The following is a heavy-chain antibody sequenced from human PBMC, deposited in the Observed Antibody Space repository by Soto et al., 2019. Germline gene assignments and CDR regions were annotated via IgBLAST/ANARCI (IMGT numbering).Heavy chain of an antibody. V-gene: IGHV3-33*01. J-gene: IGHJ6*03. Sequence: GGSLRLSCAASAFTXSRHGMHWVRQAPGKGLQWVGVIWSDGSNQRYAESVKGRFTISRDNSKNTLYLQMNSLRAEDTAVYYCARERTFGENNHNYMDVWGTGITVTVSS. CDR2: IWSDGSNQ. CDR1: AFTXSRHG. CDR3: ARERTFGENNHNYMDV. D-gene: IGHD3-10*01.